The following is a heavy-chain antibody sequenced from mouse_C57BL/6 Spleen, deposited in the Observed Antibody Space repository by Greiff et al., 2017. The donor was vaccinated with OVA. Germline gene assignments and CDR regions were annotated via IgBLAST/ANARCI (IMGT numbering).Heavy chain of an antibody. Sequence: VQLQQPGAELVKPGASVKMSCKASGYTFTSYWITWVKQRPGQGLEWIGDIYPGSGSTNYNEKFKSKATLTVDTSSSTAYMQLSSLTSEDYEVYDCDSAGCEQHDDYFDYWGQGTTLTVSS. CDR1: GYTFTSYW. CDR3: DSAGCEQHDDYFDY. J-gene: IGHJ2*01. D-gene: IGHD3-1*01. CDR2: IYPGSGST. V-gene: IGHV1-55*01.